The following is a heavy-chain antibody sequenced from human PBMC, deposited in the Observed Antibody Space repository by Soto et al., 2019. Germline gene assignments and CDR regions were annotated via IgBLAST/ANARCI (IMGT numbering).Heavy chain of an antibody. D-gene: IGHD3-16*01. CDR3: ARELGGWGAH. CDR1: GYTFTSYG. Sequence: QVQLVQSGAEVKKPGASVKVSCKASGYTFTSYGISWVRQAPGQGLEWMGWISAYNGNINYAQKPQGRATITTATTTSTAYMELRSLRSDDTAVYYCARELGGWGAHWGQGTLVTVSS. V-gene: IGHV1-18*01. J-gene: IGHJ4*02. CDR2: ISAYNGNI.